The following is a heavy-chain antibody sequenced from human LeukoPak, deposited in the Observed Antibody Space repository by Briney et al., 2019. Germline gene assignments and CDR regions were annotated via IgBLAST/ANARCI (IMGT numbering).Heavy chain of an antibody. CDR1: GFTFSSYG. CDR3: LYGGYFQH. D-gene: IGHD3-16*01. CDR2: TVGSGPDT. V-gene: IGHV3-23*01. Sequence: PGGSLRLSCAASGFTFSSYGMHWVRQTPGKGLEWVSATVGSGPDTYHADSVKGRFTVSRDNSRNTLYLQMNSLRAEDTAVYFCLYGGYFQHWGQGTLVTVSS. J-gene: IGHJ1*01.